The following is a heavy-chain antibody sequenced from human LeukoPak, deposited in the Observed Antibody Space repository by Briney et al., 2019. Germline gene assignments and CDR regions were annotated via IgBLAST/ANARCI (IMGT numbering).Heavy chain of an antibody. CDR1: GGSISSSRYY. CDR2: IYYSGST. CDR3: ARHIGAWFPGYYYYYGMDV. J-gene: IGHJ6*02. Sequence: PSETLSLTCTVSGGSISSSRYYWGWIRQPPGKGLEWIGSIYYSGSTYYNPSLKSRVTISVDTSKNQFSLKLSSVTAADTAVYYCARHIGAWFPGYYYYYGMDVWGQGTTVTVSS. V-gene: IGHV4-39*01. D-gene: IGHD3-10*01.